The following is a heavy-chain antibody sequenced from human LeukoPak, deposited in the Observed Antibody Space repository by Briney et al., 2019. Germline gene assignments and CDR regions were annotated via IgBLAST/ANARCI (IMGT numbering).Heavy chain of an antibody. D-gene: IGHD4-17*01. Sequence: ASVKVSCKASGGTFSSYAISWVRQAPGQGLEWMGGIIPIFGTANYAQKFQGRVTITADKSTSTAYMELSSLRSEDTAVYYCASLDYGDYYGYWGQGPLVPVPS. V-gene: IGHV1-69*06. J-gene: IGHJ4*02. CDR2: IIPIFGTA. CDR3: ASLDYGDYYGY. CDR1: GGTFSSYA.